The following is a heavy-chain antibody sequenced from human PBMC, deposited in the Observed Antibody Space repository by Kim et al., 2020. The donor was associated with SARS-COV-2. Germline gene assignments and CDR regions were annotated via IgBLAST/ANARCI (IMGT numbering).Heavy chain of an antibody. Sequence: GESLKISCKGIGSYFTGHWIGWVRQMPGKGLEWMGIIYPGDSDTRYSPSFQGQVTISVDKSITTAYLQWASLKASDTAIYFCARRKTDQNIPIAGYFDLWGRGTLVTVSS. CDR2: IYPGDSDT. CDR3: ARRKTDQNIPIAGYFDL. V-gene: IGHV5-51*01. J-gene: IGHJ2*01. D-gene: IGHD2-21*01. CDR1: GSYFTGHW.